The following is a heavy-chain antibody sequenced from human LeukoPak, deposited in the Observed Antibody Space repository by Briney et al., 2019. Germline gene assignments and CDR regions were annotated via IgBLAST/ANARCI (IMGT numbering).Heavy chain of an antibody. V-gene: IGHV1-18*01. D-gene: IGHD1-26*01. CDR2: VSPFNGNT. CDR3: ARRGGSYSHSDF. CDR1: GYTFSSYG. Sequence: ASVKVSCKASGYTFSSYGIIWVRQAPGQGLQWMGWVSPFNGNTEYAPKLQGRVTMTTDTSTTTAYMELRSLTSDDTAVYYCARRGGSYSHSDFWGQGTLVTVSS. J-gene: IGHJ4*02.